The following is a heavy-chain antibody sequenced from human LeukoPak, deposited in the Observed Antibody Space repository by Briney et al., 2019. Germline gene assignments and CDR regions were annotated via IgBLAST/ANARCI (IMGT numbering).Heavy chain of an antibody. CDR1: GGTFIPSA. Sequence: SVRVSSAASGGTFIPSAIRSVRETPGDGVERMGGVIPMLGTANYAQKFQDRVTITADESTSTAYMELSSLKSEDTAVYYCARRGGGSYPPPSAFDIWGQGTMVTVSS. CDR2: VIPMLGTA. J-gene: IGHJ3*02. D-gene: IGHD1-26*01. V-gene: IGHV1-69*13. CDR3: ARRGGGSYPPPSAFDI.